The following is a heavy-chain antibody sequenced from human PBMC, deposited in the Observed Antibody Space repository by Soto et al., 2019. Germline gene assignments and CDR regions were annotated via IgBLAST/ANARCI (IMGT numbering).Heavy chain of an antibody. CDR3: ARDRYGSGSYYFYWFDP. Sequence: GASVKVSCKASGGTFSSYAISWVRQAPGQGLEWMGGIIPIFGTANYAQKFQGRVTITADESTSTAYMELSSLRSEDTAVYYCARDRYGSGSYYFYWFDPWGQGTLVTVSS. CDR2: IIPIFGTA. J-gene: IGHJ5*02. CDR1: GGTFSSYA. V-gene: IGHV1-69*13. D-gene: IGHD3-10*01.